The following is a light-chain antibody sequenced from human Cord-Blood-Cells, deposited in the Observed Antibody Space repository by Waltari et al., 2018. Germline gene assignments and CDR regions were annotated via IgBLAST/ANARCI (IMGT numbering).Light chain of an antibody. Sequence: QSALTQPPSASGSPGQSVTISCTGTSSDVGGYNYVSWYQQHPGKAPKLMIYEVSKRPSGVPDRFSCSKSGNTASLTDSGLQAEDEADYYCSSYAGSNNVVFGGGTKLTVL. CDR1: SSDVGGYNY. CDR2: EVS. V-gene: IGLV2-8*01. CDR3: SSYAGSNNVV. J-gene: IGLJ2*01.